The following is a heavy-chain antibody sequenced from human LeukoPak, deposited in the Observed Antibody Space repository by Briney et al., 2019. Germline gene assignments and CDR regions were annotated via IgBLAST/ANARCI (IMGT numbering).Heavy chain of an antibody. CDR1: GGSISSGGYS. D-gene: IGHD6-6*01. CDR2: IYHSGST. V-gene: IGHV4-30-2*01. CDR3: ARGGSFYFDY. J-gene: IGHJ4*02. Sequence: SETLSLTCAVSGGSISSGGYSWSWIRQPPGKGLEWIGYIYHSGSTYYNPSLKSRVTISVDRSKNQFSLKLSSVTAADTAVYYCARGGSFYFDYWGQGTLVTVSP.